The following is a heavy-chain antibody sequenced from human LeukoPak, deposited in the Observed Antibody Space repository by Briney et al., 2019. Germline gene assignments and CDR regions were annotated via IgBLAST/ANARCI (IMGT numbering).Heavy chain of an antibody. CDR3: ARSRGVDY. J-gene: IGHJ4*02. D-gene: IGHD3-10*01. Sequence: GGSLRLSCAASVFTFSSYSMNWVRQAPGKGLEWVSYISSSSSTIYYADSVKGRFTISRDNAKNSLYLQMNSLRAEDTAVYYCARSRGVDYWGQGTLVTVSS. CDR1: VFTFSSYS. V-gene: IGHV3-48*01. CDR2: ISSSSSTI.